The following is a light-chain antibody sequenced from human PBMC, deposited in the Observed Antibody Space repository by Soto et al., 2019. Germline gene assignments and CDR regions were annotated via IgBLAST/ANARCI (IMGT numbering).Light chain of an antibody. CDR2: GVS. CDR3: QQHNKWPLT. J-gene: IGKJ5*01. V-gene: IGKV3D-15*01. CDR1: QSVSSN. Sequence: EIVMTQSPATLSVSPGERATLSCRASQSVSSNLAWYQQKPGQAPRLLIYGVSTRPTGIPARFSATGSGTEFTLTISSLESEDFAVYYCQQHNKWPLTFGQGTRVE.